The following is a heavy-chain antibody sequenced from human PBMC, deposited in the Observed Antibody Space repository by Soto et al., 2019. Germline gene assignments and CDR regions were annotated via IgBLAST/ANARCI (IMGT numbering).Heavy chain of an antibody. Sequence: EVQLVESGGGLVKPGGSLRVSCAATGFTFTSAWMNWVRQAPGKGLEWVGRIKSKNDGGTTDYAAPVKGRFTISRDDSKNTLYLQMNNLETEDTAVYYCTTDFQSFHPFIDLGIHSPQQDGFDIWGQGTMVTVSS. V-gene: IGHV3-15*01. CDR3: TTDFQSFHPFIDLGIHSPQQDGFDI. J-gene: IGHJ3*02. D-gene: IGHD7-27*01. CDR1: GFTFTSAW. CDR2: IKSKNDGGTT.